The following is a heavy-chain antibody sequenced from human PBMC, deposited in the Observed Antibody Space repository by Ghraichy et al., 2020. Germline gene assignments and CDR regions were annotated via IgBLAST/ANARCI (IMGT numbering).Heavy chain of an antibody. CDR3: AKVRSPIVVVITRGYFQH. Sequence: WGSLRLSCAASGFTFSSYAMSWVRQAPGKGLEWVSAISGSGGSTYYADSVKGRFTISRDNSKNTLYLQMNSLRAEDTAVYYCAKVRSPIVVVITRGYFQHWGQGTLVTVSS. D-gene: IGHD3-22*01. J-gene: IGHJ1*01. V-gene: IGHV3-23*01. CDR2: ISGSGGST. CDR1: GFTFSSYA.